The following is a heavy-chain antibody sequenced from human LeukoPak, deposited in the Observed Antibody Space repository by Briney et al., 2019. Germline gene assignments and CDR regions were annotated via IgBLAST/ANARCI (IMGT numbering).Heavy chain of an antibody. CDR3: ARGGGYSGYDFGY. CDR1: GGSISSYY. J-gene: IGHJ4*02. Sequence: SETLSLTCTVSGGSISSYYWNWIRQPPGKGLEWIGYIYYSGITNYNPSLKSRVTISVDTSKNQFSLNLSSVTAADTAVYYCARGGGYSGYDFGYWGQGTLVTVSS. V-gene: IGHV4-59*01. CDR2: IYYSGIT. D-gene: IGHD5-12*01.